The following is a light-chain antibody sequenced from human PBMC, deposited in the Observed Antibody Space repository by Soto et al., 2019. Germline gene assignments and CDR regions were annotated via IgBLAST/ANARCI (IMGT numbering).Light chain of an antibody. CDR3: LLYYGGAVV. CDR2: STR. V-gene: IGLV7-43*01. J-gene: IGLJ2*01. Sequence: QAVVTQEPSLTVSPGGTVTLTCASSTGAVTSGYYPNWFQQKPGQAPMALIYSTRNKHSCSPARFSGSLLGGKAALTLSGVQPEDEAEYYCLLYYGGAVVFGGGTKLTVL. CDR1: TGAVTSGYY.